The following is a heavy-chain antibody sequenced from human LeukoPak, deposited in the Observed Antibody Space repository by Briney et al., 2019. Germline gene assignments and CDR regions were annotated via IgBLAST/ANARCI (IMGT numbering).Heavy chain of an antibody. CDR3: ARRRSGDQTYPRYGMDV. Sequence: GGSLRLSCAASEFTFSSYWMSWVRQAPGKGLEWVAAIKKDGSEIYYVDSVKGRFTISRDNAKHPLYLQMNSLRDDDTAVYYCARRRSGDQTYPRYGMDVWGQGTTVTVSS. CDR1: EFTFSSYW. V-gene: IGHV3-7*01. J-gene: IGHJ6*02. CDR2: IKKDGSEI. D-gene: IGHD2-2*02.